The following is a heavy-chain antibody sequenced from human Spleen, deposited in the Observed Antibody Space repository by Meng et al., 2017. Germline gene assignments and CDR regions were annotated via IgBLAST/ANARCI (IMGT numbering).Heavy chain of an antibody. V-gene: IGHV4-31*01. CDR3: ARVTTVTDIYFDY. CDR2: IYYSGST. J-gene: IGHJ4*02. D-gene: IGHD4-17*01. Sequence: GPGLVNPSQTLYLTFPVYGGSISSGGYYWSWIRQHPGKGLEWIGYIYYSGSTYYNPSLKSLVTISVDTSKNQFSLKLSSVTAADTAVYYCARVTTVTDIYFDYWGQGTLVTVSS. CDR1: GGSISSGGYY.